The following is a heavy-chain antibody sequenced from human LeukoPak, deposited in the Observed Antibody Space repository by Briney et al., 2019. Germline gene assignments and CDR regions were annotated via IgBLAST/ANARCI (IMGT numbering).Heavy chain of an antibody. J-gene: IGHJ4*02. Sequence: TGGSLRLSCAASEFTFSSYSMNWVRQAPGKGLEWVSYITNSGNSKSYADSVKGRFTISRDNTKSSLYLQMNGLRAEDTAVYYCARDYYESSGYPPEPYDNWGQGTLVTVSS. CDR1: EFTFSSYS. D-gene: IGHD3-22*01. CDR2: ITNSGNSK. CDR3: ARDYYESSGYPPEPYDN. V-gene: IGHV3-48*01.